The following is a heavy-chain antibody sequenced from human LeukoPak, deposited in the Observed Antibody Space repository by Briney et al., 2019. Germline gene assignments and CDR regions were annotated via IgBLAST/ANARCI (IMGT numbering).Heavy chain of an antibody. CDR1: GYSISSGYY. D-gene: IGHD2-15*01. CDR3: AREGGSASSEVY. Sequence: PSETLSLTCTVSGYSISSGYYWGWIRQPPGQGLEWIGSMFHSGSSYYNPSLRSRVTISLDTSKNQFSLKLNSVTAADTAVYYCAREGGSASSEVYWGQGTLVTVSS. CDR2: MFHSGSS. V-gene: IGHV4-38-2*02. J-gene: IGHJ4*02.